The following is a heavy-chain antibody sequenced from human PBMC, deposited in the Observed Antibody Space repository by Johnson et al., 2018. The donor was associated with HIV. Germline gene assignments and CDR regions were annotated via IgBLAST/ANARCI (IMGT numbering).Heavy chain of an antibody. D-gene: IGHD6-13*01. V-gene: IGHV3-15*01. CDR2: VKSKTDDGTT. CDR1: GFTFNNAW. Sequence: VQLVESGGGLVKPGGSLRLSCAASGFTFNNAWMSWVRQAPGKGLEWVGRVKSKTDDGTTDYAAPVKGRFTISRDDSKNTLYLQMNSLKVEDTAVYYCARDKGSWFDDAFDIWGQGTMVTVSP. J-gene: IGHJ3*02. CDR3: ARDKGSWFDDAFDI.